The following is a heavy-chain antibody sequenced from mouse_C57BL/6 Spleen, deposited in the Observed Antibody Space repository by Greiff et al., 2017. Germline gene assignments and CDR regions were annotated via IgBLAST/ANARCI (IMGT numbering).Heavy chain of an antibody. CDR2: INPYNGGT. V-gene: IGHV1-19*01. CDR3: ASVITTVVATPYWYFDV. Sequence: EVQLQQSGPVLVKPGASVKMSCKASGYTFTDYYMNWVKQSHGKSLEWIGVINPYNGGTSYNQKFKGKATLTVDKYSSTAYMELNSLTSEDSAVYYCASVITTVVATPYWYFDVWGTGTTVTVSS. D-gene: IGHD1-1*01. J-gene: IGHJ1*03. CDR1: GYTFTDYY.